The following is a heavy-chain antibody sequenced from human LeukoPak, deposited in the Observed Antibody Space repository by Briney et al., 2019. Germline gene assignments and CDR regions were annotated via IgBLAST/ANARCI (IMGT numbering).Heavy chain of an antibody. J-gene: IGHJ4*02. D-gene: IGHD6-6*01. Sequence: SETLSLTCAVYGGSLSNYYWSWIRQPPGKGLEWIGEINHSGSTNYNPSLKSRVTISVDTSKNQFSLKLSSVTAADTAVYYCARGLRIAARPRTFDYWGQGTLVTVSS. CDR1: GGSLSNYY. V-gene: IGHV4-34*01. CDR2: INHSGST. CDR3: ARGLRIAARPRTFDY.